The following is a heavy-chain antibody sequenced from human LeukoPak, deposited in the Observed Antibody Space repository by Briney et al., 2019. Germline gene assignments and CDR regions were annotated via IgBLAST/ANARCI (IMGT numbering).Heavy chain of an antibody. D-gene: IGHD2-15*01. CDR3: ARDIPCSGGSCATTSYYGMDV. J-gene: IGHJ6*02. V-gene: IGHV4-34*01. CDR2: INHSGST. Sequence: SETLSLICAVYGGSFSGYYWSWIRQPPGKGLEWIGEINHSGSTNYNPSLKSRVTISVDTSKNQFSLKLSSVTAADTAVYYCARDIPCSGGSCATTSYYGMDVWGQGTTVTVSS. CDR1: GGSFSGYY.